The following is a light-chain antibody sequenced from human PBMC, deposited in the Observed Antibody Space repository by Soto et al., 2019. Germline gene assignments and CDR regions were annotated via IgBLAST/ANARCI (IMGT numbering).Light chain of an antibody. CDR3: QQYNSEWT. Sequence: DIQMTRSPSTLSASVGDRVTITCRASQSIRSWLAWYQQKPGKAPKLLIYKASSLESGVPSRFSGSGSGTEFTLTISSLQPDDFATYYCQQYNSEWTFGQGTKVEIK. CDR2: KAS. V-gene: IGKV1-5*03. J-gene: IGKJ1*01. CDR1: QSIRSW.